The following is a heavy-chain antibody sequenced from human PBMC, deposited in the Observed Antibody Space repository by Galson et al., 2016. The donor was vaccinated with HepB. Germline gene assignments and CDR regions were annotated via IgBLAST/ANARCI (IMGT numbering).Heavy chain of an antibody. CDR2: ISSRSYI. J-gene: IGHJ4*02. Sequence: SLRLSCAASGFTFSSYTMNWVRQAPGKGLEWVSSISSRSYIYYAYSVKGRFTISRDNAKNSMYLQMHSLRAGDTAVYYCATGVGYCVSTNCYADYWGQGTLVTVSS. D-gene: IGHD2-2*01. CDR3: ATGVGYCVSTNCYADY. CDR1: GFTFSSYT. V-gene: IGHV3-21*01.